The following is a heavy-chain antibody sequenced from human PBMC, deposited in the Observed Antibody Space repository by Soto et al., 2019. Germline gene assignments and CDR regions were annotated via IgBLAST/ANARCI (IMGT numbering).Heavy chain of an antibody. CDR3: ARPPGYISDWYYFDL. Sequence: QVPLVQSGAEVKKPGASVKVSCEGSGYTFIDYYMHWVRQAPGQGFEWMGRISPKSGGTNYAQKVQGRVTMTWDTSRNTAYMELSSLMSEDMAVYYCARPPGYISDWYYFDLWGQGTLVTVSS. CDR2: ISPKSGGT. J-gene: IGHJ4*02. D-gene: IGHD6-19*01. V-gene: IGHV1-2*02. CDR1: GYTFIDYY.